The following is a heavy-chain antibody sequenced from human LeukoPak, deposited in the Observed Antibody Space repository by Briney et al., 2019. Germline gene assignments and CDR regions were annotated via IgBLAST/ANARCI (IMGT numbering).Heavy chain of an antibody. V-gene: IGHV3-23*01. D-gene: IGHD1-1*01. CDR2: ISGSGDNT. CDR3: AKDRTGTTGRDWLEP. Sequence: GGSLKLSCAASGFTFSSYGMSWVRQAPGKGLEWVSAISGSGDNTYYADSVKGRFTISRDNSKNTLYLQMNSLRAEDTAVYYCAKDRTGTTGRDWLEPWGQGTQVTVSS. CDR1: GFTFSSYG. J-gene: IGHJ5*02.